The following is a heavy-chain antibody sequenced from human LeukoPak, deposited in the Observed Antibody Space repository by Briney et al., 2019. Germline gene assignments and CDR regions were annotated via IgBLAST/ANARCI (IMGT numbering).Heavy chain of an antibody. V-gene: IGHV2-5*01. CDR2: IYWNDAN. CDR3: AHSLYDYVWGSYRPFAY. D-gene: IGHD3-16*02. Sequence: SGPTLVKPTQTLTLTCTFSGFSLTTSGVAVGWIRQPPGEALDWLALIYWNDANRYSPSLKSRLTITKDTSKNQVVLTMTNMDPVDTATYYCAHSLYDYVWGSYRPFAYWGQGTLVTVSS. J-gene: IGHJ4*02. CDR1: GFSLTTSGVA.